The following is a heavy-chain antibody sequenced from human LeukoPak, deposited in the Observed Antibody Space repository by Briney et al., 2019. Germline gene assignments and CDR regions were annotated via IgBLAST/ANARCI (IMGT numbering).Heavy chain of an antibody. CDR3: ARGSELDYYDSSGYYFDY. D-gene: IGHD3-22*01. J-gene: IGHJ4*02. V-gene: IGHV1-8*01. CDR1: GYTFTSYD. CDR2: MNPNSGNT. Sequence: ASVKDSCKASGYTFTSYDINWVRQATGQGLEWMGWMNPNSGNTGYAQKFQGRVTMTRNTSISTAYMELSSLRSEDTAVYYCARGSELDYYDSSGYYFDYWGQGTLVTVSS.